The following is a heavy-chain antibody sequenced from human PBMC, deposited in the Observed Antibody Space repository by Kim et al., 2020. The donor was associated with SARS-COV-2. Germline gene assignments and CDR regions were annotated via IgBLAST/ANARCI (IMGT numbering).Heavy chain of an antibody. D-gene: IGHD4-17*01. J-gene: IGHJ3*02. CDR3: ARGAPNYGDYGNGAFDI. Sequence: VKGRFTISRENAKNSLYLQMNSLRAEDTAVYYCARGAPNYGDYGNGAFDIWGRGTMVTVSS. V-gene: IGHV3-13*01.